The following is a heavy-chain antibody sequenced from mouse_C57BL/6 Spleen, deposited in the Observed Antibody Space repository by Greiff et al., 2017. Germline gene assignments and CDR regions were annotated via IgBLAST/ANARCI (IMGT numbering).Heavy chain of an antibody. V-gene: IGHV1-50*01. J-gene: IGHJ2*01. CDR3: ARRGLRLLFDY. D-gene: IGHD1-2*01. Sequence: QVQLQQPGAELVKPGASVKLSCKASGYTFTSYWMQWVKQRPGQGLEWIGEIDPSDSYTNYNQKFKGKATLTVDTSSSTAYLQLSSLTSEDSAVYYCARRGLRLLFDYWGQGTTLTVSS. CDR1: GYTFTSYW. CDR2: IDPSDSYT.